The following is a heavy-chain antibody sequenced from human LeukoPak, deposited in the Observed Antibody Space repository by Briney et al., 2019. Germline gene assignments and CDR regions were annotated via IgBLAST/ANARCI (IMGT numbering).Heavy chain of an antibody. D-gene: IGHD3-10*01. Sequence: SETLSLTCTVSGGSISSYYWSWIRQPPGKGLEWIGYIYYSVSTNYNPSLKSRVTISVDTSKNQFSLKLSSVTAADTAVYYCARVFYYGSGTFDLWGRGTLVTVSS. CDR2: IYYSVST. V-gene: IGHV4-59*01. CDR1: GGSISSYY. CDR3: ARVFYYGSGTFDL. J-gene: IGHJ2*01.